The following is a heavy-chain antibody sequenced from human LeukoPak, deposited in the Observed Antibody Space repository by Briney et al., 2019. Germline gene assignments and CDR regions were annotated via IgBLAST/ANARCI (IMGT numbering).Heavy chain of an antibody. J-gene: IGHJ4*02. V-gene: IGHV3-7*01. Sequence: GGSLRLSCVVSGFTFSDGWMNWVRQAPGKGLEWVANIKQDGSEKYYVDSVKGRFTISRDNAKNSLYLQMNSLRAEDTAVYYCAREPSGSLDYWGQGTLVTVSS. D-gene: IGHD1-26*01. CDR2: IKQDGSEK. CDR1: GFTFSDGW. CDR3: AREPSGSLDY.